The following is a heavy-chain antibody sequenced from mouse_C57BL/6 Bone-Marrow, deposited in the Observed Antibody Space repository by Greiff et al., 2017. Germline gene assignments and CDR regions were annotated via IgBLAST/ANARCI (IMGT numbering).Heavy chain of an antibody. D-gene: IGHD3-3*01. V-gene: IGHV5-6*02. CDR3: ARRGTSWYFDV. Sequence: DVHLVESGGDLVKPGGSLKLSCAASGFTFSSYGMSWVRQTPDKRLEWVATISSGGSYTYYPASVKGRFTISRDNAKNTLYLQMSSLKSEDTAMYYGARRGTSWYFDVWGTGTTVTVSS. CDR2: ISSGGSYT. J-gene: IGHJ1*03. CDR1: GFTFSSYG.